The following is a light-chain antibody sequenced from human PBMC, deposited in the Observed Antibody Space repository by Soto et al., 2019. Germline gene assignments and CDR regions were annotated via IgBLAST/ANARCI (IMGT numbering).Light chain of an antibody. CDR3: QQQGGSPIT. V-gene: IGKV3-20*01. J-gene: IGKJ5*01. CDR2: GAS. CDR1: QTVTNNF. Sequence: EIVLTQSPGTLSLSPGQRATLSCRASQTVTNNFLAWHQQKPGQTPRLLIYGASSRATGTPDRFSGSGSGTDFALTISRLEPEDFAVYYCQQQGGSPITFGQGTRLEIK.